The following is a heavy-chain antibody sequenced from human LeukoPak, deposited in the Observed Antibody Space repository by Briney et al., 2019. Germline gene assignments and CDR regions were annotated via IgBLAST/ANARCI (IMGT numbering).Heavy chain of an antibody. D-gene: IGHD7-27*01. V-gene: IGHV3-48*03. CDR3: NVRWGPNSDY. J-gene: IGHJ4*02. CDR2: ISRSGSTI. Sequence: GGSLRLSCAASGFTLSSSEMNWVRQAPGKGLEWVSYISRSGSTIFYADSVKGRFTISRDNAKNTLFLHMNSLRAEDTAVYYCNVRWGPNSDYWGQGTLVTVSS. CDR1: GFTLSSSE.